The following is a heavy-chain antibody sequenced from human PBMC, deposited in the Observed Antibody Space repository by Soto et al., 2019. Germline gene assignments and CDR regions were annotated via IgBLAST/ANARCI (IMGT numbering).Heavy chain of an antibody. V-gene: IGHV1-18*01. D-gene: IGHD5-12*01. CDR1: GYTFTSYG. CDR2: ISAYNGNT. Sequence: ASVKVSCKASGYTFTSYGISWVRQAPGQGLEWMGWISAYNGNTNYAQKLQGRVTMTTDTSTSTAYMELRSLRSDDTAVYSCASGAIEGHNEMATIDAFDIWGQGTMVTVSS. J-gene: IGHJ3*02. CDR3: ASGAIEGHNEMATIDAFDI.